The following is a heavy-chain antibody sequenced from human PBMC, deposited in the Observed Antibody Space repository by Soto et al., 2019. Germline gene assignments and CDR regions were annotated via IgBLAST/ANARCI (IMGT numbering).Heavy chain of an antibody. D-gene: IGHD3-3*01. V-gene: IGHV3-66*01. CDR1: GFTVSSNY. CDR2: IYSGGST. J-gene: IGHJ5*02. CDR3: ARGGARRNDFWSGLLNWFDP. Sequence: GGSLRLSCAASGFTVSSNYMSWVRQAPGKGLEWVSVIYSGGSTYYADSVKGRFTISRDNSKNTLYLQMNSLRAEDTAVYYCARGGARRNDFWSGLLNWFDPWGQGTLVTVSS.